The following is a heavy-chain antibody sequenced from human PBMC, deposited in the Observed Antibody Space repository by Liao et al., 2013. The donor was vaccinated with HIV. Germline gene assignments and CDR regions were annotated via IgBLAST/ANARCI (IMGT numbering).Heavy chain of an antibody. CDR3: ARGRNYYENWFDP. J-gene: IGHJ5*02. Sequence: QLQLQESGPGLVKPSETLSLTCTVSGGSISSSSYYWGWIRQPPGKGLEWIGSIYYSGSTYYNPSLKSRVTISADTSKNQFSLKLSSVTAADTAVYYCARGRNYYENWFDPWGQGTLVTVSS. CDR2: IYYSGST. D-gene: IGHD3-22*01. V-gene: IGHV4-39*07. CDR1: GGSISSSSYY.